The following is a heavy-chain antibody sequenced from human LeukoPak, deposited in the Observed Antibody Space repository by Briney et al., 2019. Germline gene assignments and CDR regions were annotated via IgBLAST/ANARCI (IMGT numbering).Heavy chain of an antibody. Sequence: SETLSLTCAVYGGSFSGYYWSWIRQPPGKGLEWIGEINRSGSTNYNPSLKSRVTISVDTSKNQFSLKLSSVTAADTAVYYCARIGLEDYFDYWGQGTLVTVSS. D-gene: IGHD3-3*01. CDR2: INRSGST. V-gene: IGHV4-34*01. CDR1: GGSFSGYY. J-gene: IGHJ4*02. CDR3: ARIGLEDYFDY.